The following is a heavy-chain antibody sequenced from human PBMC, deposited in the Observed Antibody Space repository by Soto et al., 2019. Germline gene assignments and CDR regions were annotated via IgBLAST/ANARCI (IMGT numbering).Heavy chain of an antibody. V-gene: IGHV4-30-4*01. Sequence: QVQLQESGPGLVRPSQTLSLTCSVSGASIYNGGYFWSWIRQSPGKGLEWIGHIHNNGSPYNNPSLSSRVTSSADTSRTRFSLPLTSGTAADAAVYYCASRSSAENVDAWGQGTLVTVSS. CDR2: IHNNGSP. CDR1: GASIYNGGYF. D-gene: IGHD3-10*02. J-gene: IGHJ5*02. CDR3: ASRSSAENVDA.